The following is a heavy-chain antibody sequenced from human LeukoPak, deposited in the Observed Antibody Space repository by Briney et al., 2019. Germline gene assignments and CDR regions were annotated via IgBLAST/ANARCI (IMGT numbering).Heavy chain of an antibody. Sequence: GGSLRLSCAASGFTFSDYYMSWIRQAPGKGLEWVSYIGSSGSTIYYADSVKGRFTISRDNAKNSLYLQMNSLRAEDTAVYYCARGPIGGPAGYYDILTGRYYFDYWGQGTLVTVSS. CDR2: IGSSGSTI. J-gene: IGHJ4*02. CDR3: ARGPIGGPAGYYDILTGRYYFDY. CDR1: GFTFSDYY. V-gene: IGHV3-11*04. D-gene: IGHD3-9*01.